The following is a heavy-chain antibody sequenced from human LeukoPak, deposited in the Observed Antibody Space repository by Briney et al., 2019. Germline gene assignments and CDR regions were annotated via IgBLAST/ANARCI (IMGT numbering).Heavy chain of an antibody. CDR1: GGSISSSSYY. CDR3: ARDRRRFGELVWFDP. V-gene: IGHV4-39*07. D-gene: IGHD3-10*01. J-gene: IGHJ5*02. Sequence: PSETLSLTCTVSGGSISSSSYYWGWIRQPPGKGLEWIGSIYYSGSTHYYSSLKSRVTMSVDRSKNQFSLKLSSVTAADTAVYYCARDRRRFGELVWFDPWGQGTLVTVSS. CDR2: IYYSGST.